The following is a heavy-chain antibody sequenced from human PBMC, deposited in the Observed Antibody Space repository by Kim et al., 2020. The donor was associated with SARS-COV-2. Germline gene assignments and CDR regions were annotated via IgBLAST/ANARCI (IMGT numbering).Heavy chain of an antibody. J-gene: IGHJ5*02. CDR1: GYSFTSYW. CDR2: IYPGDSDT. Sequence: GESLKISCKGSGYSFTSYWIGWVRQMPGKGLEWMGIIYPGDSDTRYSPSFQGQVTISADKSISTAYLQWSSLKASDTAMYYCARSNSHYYGSGSYWFDPWGQGILVTVSS. D-gene: IGHD3-10*01. V-gene: IGHV5-51*01. CDR3: ARSNSHYYGSGSYWFDP.